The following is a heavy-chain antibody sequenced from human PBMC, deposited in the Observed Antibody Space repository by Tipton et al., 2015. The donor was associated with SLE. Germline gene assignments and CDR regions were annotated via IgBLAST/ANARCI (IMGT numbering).Heavy chain of an antibody. CDR1: GGSISSSPYF. D-gene: IGHD3-3*01. Sequence: TLSLTCTVSGGSISSSPYFWGWIRQPPGKGLEWIGIIYHSGTTYYNPSLKSRVTISVDTSKNQFSLRLSSVTAADTAMYYCARDLYDFWSGYTPSGAMDVWGKGTTVTVSS. CDR3: ARDLYDFWSGYTPSGAMDV. V-gene: IGHV4-39*07. CDR2: IYHSGTT. J-gene: IGHJ6*03.